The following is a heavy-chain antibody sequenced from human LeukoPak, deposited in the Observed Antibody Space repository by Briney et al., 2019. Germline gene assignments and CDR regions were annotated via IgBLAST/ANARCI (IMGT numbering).Heavy chain of an antibody. CDR3: ARVRSSSLNYYFDY. D-gene: IGHD6-6*01. V-gene: IGHV4-59*01. J-gene: IGHJ4*02. Sequence: SETLSLTCAVSGGSITSYYWNWIRQPPGKGLEWIGYIYYSGSTNYSPSLKSRATISVDTSKNQFSLKLSSVTAADTAVYYCARVRSSSLNYYFDYWGQGTLVTVSS. CDR2: IYYSGST. CDR1: GGSITSYY.